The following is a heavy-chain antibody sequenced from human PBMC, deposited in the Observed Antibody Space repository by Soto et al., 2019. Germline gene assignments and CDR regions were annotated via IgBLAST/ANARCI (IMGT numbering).Heavy chain of an antibody. J-gene: IGHJ4*02. CDR1: GDSISSRSYY. Sequence: SETLSLTCTVTGDSISSRSYYWGWIRQPPGKGLEWIGSIYYSGSTYNNPSLRSRVSMSIDTSKDQFSLKLKSVTAADTALYFCARQRTSVVTQAYFDVWGPGYMVTV. CDR2: IYYSGST. V-gene: IGHV4-39*01. D-gene: IGHD2-21*02. CDR3: ARQRTSVVTQAYFDV.